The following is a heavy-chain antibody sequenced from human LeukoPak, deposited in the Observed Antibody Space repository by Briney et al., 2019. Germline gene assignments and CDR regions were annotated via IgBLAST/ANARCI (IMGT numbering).Heavy chain of an antibody. CDR1: GDSISSDGYY. J-gene: IGHJ3*02. CDR3: ARDRGYYDSSGYYAFDI. Sequence: PSGTLSLTCTVSGDSISSDGYYWSWIRQPAGVGLEWIGRIYTSGSTDYNPSLNSRVTMSVDTSKNQFSLKLSSVTAADTAVYYCARDRGYYDSSGYYAFDIWGQGTMVTVSS. D-gene: IGHD3-22*01. CDR2: IYTSGST. V-gene: IGHV4-61*02.